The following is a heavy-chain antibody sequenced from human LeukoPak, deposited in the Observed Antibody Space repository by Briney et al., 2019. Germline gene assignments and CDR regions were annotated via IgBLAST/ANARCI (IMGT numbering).Heavy chain of an antibody. CDR1: GFTLRNYA. V-gene: IGHV3-23*01. CDR3: AKWGDYDILTGYYDPDY. D-gene: IGHD3-9*01. CDR2: VSGRDDST. J-gene: IGHJ4*02. Sequence: GGSLRLSCAASGFTLRNYAMFWVRQAPGKGVEWVSAVSGRDDSTYYADSVKGRFIISRDNSKNTLYLQMNSLRAEDTAVYYCAKWGDYDILTGYYDPDYWGQGTLVTVSS.